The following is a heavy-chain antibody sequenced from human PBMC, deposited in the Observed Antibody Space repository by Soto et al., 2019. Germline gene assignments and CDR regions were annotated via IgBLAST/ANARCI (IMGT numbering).Heavy chain of an antibody. Sequence: QLQLQESGPGLVKPSETLSLTCTVSGGSISSSSYYWGWIRQPPGKVLEWIGSIYYSGSTYYNPSLNSRVTISVDTSKNQFSLKLSSVTAADTAVYYCARHLTVTNVIDWFDPWGQGTLVTVSS. D-gene: IGHD4-17*01. V-gene: IGHV4-39*01. CDR1: GGSISSSSYY. J-gene: IGHJ5*02. CDR3: ARHLTVTNVIDWFDP. CDR2: IYYSGST.